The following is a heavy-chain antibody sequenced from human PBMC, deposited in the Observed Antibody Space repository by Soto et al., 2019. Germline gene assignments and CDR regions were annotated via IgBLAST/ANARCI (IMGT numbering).Heavy chain of an antibody. Sequence: EVQLVESGGGLIQPGGSLRLSCAASGFTVSSNYMSWVRQAPGKGLEWVAVIYSGGSTYYADSGKGRFTISRDNSKNTLYIQMNRLRAEDTAVYYCARGQDYGDYSYAFALWGQGTMVTFSS. J-gene: IGHJ3*01. D-gene: IGHD4-17*01. CDR3: ARGQDYGDYSYAFAL. CDR1: GFTVSSNY. V-gene: IGHV3-53*01. CDR2: IYSGGST.